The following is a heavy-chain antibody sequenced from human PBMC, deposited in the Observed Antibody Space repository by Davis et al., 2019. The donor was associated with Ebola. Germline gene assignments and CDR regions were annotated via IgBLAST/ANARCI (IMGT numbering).Heavy chain of an antibody. D-gene: IGHD7-27*01. CDR2: TKPSGGDT. CDR1: GDTFTTYP. Sequence: AASVPVSCKASGDTFTTYPLHSVRQAPGQGLEWMGITKPSGGDTWYAQIFQGRLSMTRDTSTSTVFMELSSLTSEDTAMYYCTREWGSGFDPWGQGTLVIVSS. J-gene: IGHJ5*02. V-gene: IGHV1-46*01. CDR3: TREWGSGFDP.